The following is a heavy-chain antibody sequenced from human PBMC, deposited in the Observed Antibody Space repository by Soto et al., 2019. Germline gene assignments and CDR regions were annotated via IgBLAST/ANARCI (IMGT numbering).Heavy chain of an antibody. D-gene: IGHD3-3*01. Sequence: PGGSLRLSCAASGFTFSSYGMHWVRQAPGKGLEWVAVIWYDGSNKYYADSVKGRFTISRDNSKNTLYLQMNSLRAEDTAVYYCARDLNDFWHGMDVWGQGTTVTVSS. CDR3: ARDLNDFWHGMDV. V-gene: IGHV3-33*01. CDR1: GFTFSSYG. J-gene: IGHJ6*02. CDR2: IWYDGSNK.